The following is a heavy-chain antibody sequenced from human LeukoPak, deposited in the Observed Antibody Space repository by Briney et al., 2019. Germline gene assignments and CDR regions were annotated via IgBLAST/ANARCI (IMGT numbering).Heavy chain of an antibody. D-gene: IGHD6-13*01. J-gene: IGHJ3*02. V-gene: IGHV4-30-4*01. CDR1: GGSISSGDYY. CDR2: IYYSGST. Sequence: SQTLSLTCTVSGGSISSGDYYWSWIRQPPGKGLEWIGYIYYSGSTYYNPSLKSRVTISVDTSKNQFSLKLSSVTAADTAVYYCARDHIPANAFDIWGQGTMVTVSS. CDR3: ARDHIPANAFDI.